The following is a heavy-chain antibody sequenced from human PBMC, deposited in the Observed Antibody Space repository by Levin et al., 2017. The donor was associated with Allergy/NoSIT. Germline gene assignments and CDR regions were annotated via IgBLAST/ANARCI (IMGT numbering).Heavy chain of an antibody. CDR1: GGTFSSYA. CDR3: ARTRGRYCSSTSCLGMGYYYDGMDV. V-gene: IGHV1-69*01. Sequence: KISCKASGGTFSSYAISWVRQAPGQGLEWMGGIIPIFGTANYAQKFQGRVTITADESTSTAYMELSSLRSEDTAVYYCARTRGRYCSSTSCLGMGYYYDGMDVWGQGTTVTVSS. J-gene: IGHJ6*02. CDR2: IIPIFGTA. D-gene: IGHD2-2*01.